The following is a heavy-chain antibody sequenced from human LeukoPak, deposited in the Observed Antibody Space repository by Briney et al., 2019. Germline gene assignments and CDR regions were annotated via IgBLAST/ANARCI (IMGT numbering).Heavy chain of an antibody. Sequence: GGSLRLSCAASGFTFSSYAMSWVRQAPGKGLEWVSDISGSGSNTYYADSVKGRFTISRDNSKNTLYLQMNSLRVEDTAVYYCAKKYSTGLDPWGQGTLVTASS. J-gene: IGHJ5*02. CDR1: GFTFSSYA. D-gene: IGHD1-26*01. V-gene: IGHV3-23*01. CDR2: ISGSGSNT. CDR3: AKKYSTGLDP.